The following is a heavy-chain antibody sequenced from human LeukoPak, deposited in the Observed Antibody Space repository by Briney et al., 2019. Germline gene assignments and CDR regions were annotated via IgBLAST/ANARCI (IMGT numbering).Heavy chain of an antibody. CDR1: GYTFTTYA. CDR3: AKSQIEWYFDY. CDR2: INAANGNT. D-gene: IGHD5-12*01. V-gene: IGHV1-3*01. J-gene: IGHJ4*02. Sequence: ASVKVSCKASGYTFTTYAIHWVRQAPGQRLEWMGWINAANGNTKYSQKFQGRVTITRDTSASTAYMELSSLRSEDTAVYYCAKSQIEWYFDYWGQGTLVTVSS.